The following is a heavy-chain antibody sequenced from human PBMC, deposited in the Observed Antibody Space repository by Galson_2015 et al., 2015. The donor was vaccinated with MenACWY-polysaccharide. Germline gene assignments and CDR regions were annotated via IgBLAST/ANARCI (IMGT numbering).Heavy chain of an antibody. V-gene: IGHV3-23*01. CDR2: ITNNAGKT. CDR3: AMDHASFGWPTFDS. D-gene: IGHD3-10*01. J-gene: IGHJ4*02. Sequence: SLRVSCAASGFAVSSRAMSWVRQAPGKEPEWIAAITNNAGKTYYAHSVMGRFTISRDSSSNTVSLQMNSLRVEDTALYFCAMDHASFGWPTFDSWGPGTLVTVSS. CDR1: GFAVSSRA.